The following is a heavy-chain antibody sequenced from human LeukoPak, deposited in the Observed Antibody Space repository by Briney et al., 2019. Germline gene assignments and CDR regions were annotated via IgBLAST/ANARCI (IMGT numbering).Heavy chain of an antibody. D-gene: IGHD3-3*01. V-gene: IGHV3-15*01. CDR3: TPILTITIFGVDLDY. J-gene: IGHJ4*02. CDR1: GFTFSNAW. CDR2: IKSKTDGGAT. Sequence: GGSLRLSCAASGFTFSNAWMSWVRQAPGKGLEWVGRIKSKTDGGATDYAAPVKGRFTISRDDSKNTLYLQMNSLKTEDTAVYYCTPILTITIFGVDLDYWGQGTLVTVSS.